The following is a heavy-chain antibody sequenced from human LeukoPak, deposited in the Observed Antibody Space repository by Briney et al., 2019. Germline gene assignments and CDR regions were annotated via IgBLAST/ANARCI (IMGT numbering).Heavy chain of an antibody. D-gene: IGHD6-13*01. CDR2: IYYSGST. V-gene: IGHV4-59*12. Sequence: SETLSLTCTVSGGSISSYYWSWIRQPPGKGLEWIGYIYYSGSTNYNPSLKSRVTISVDTSKNQFSLKLSSVPAADTAVYYCARDSSSWSSGPYYYGVDVWGQGTTVTVSS. J-gene: IGHJ6*02. CDR1: GGSISSYY. CDR3: ARDSSSWSSGPYYYGVDV.